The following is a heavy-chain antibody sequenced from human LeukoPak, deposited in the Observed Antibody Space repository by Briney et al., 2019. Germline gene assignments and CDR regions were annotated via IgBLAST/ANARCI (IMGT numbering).Heavy chain of an antibody. V-gene: IGHV3-21*01. J-gene: IGHJ6*02. D-gene: IGHD2-21*02. Sequence: PGGSLRLSCAASGFTFSSYSMNWVRQAPGKGLECVSSISSSSSYIYYADSVKGRFTISRDNAKNSLYLQMNSLRAEDTAVYYCARDRLGDSGRYYGMDVWGQGTTVTVSS. CDR1: GFTFSSYS. CDR2: ISSSSSYI. CDR3: ARDRLGDSGRYYGMDV.